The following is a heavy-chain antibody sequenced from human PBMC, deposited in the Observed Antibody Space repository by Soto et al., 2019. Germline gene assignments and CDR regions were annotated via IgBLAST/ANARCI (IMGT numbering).Heavy chain of an antibody. Sequence: GGSLRLSCAASGFTFSSYWMSWVRQAPGKGLEWVANIKQDGSEKYYVDSVKGRFTISRDNAKNSLYLQMNSLRAEDTAVYYCARVPLFYVWDGMDVWGQGTTVTV. V-gene: IGHV3-7*01. J-gene: IGHJ6*02. CDR3: ARVPLFYVWDGMDV. CDR2: IKQDGSEK. D-gene: IGHD3-16*01. CDR1: GFTFSSYW.